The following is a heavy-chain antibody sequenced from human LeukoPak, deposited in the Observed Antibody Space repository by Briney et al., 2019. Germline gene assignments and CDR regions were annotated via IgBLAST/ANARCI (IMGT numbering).Heavy chain of an antibody. CDR3: ARAPRRHCVSDSCYVDWFDP. V-gene: IGHV3-7*01. CDR2: IKQDGSEK. J-gene: IGHJ5*02. Sequence: TGGSLRLSCAASGFTFSSYWMSWVRQAPGKGLEWVANIKQDGSEKYYVDSVKGRFTISRDNAKNSLYLQMNSLRAEDTAVYYCARAPRRHCVSDSCYVDWFDPWGQGTLVTVSS. CDR1: GFTFSSYW. D-gene: IGHD2-2*01.